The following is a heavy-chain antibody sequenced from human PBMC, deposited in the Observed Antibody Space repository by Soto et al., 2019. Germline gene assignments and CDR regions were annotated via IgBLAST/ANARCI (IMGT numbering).Heavy chain of an antibody. CDR3: ARAHCGGDCYSGVDY. D-gene: IGHD2-21*02. V-gene: IGHV1-2*04. Sequence: QVQLVQSGAEVKKPGASVKVSCKASGYTFTGYCMHWVRHAPGQGLEWMGWINPNSGGTNYAQKFQGWVTMTRDTSISTAYMELSRLRSDDTAVYYCARAHCGGDCYSGVDYWGQGTLVTVSS. CDR2: INPNSGGT. CDR1: GYTFTGYC. J-gene: IGHJ4*02.